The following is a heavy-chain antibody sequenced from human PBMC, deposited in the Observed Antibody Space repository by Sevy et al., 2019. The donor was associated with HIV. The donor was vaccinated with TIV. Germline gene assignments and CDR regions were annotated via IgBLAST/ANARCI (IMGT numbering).Heavy chain of an antibody. CDR3: TRALATADTPEYYFDY. V-gene: IGHV3-49*03. Sequence: GGSLRLSCTSSGFTFGDYAMSWFRQAPGKGLEWVAFIRRNSHEPYGGTTEYAAPVKGRFTISRDDSKSIAYLQINSLKTEDTAVYYCTRALATADTPEYYFDYWGQGILVTVSS. CDR2: IRRNSHEPYGGTT. J-gene: IGHJ4*02. D-gene: IGHD5-12*01. CDR1: GFTFGDYA.